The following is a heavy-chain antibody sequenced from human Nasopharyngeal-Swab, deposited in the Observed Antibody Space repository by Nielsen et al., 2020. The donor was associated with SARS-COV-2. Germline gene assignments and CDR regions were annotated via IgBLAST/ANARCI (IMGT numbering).Heavy chain of an antibody. CDR3: AKDLRGPYFF. Sequence: GGSLRLSCVASGYSFRTYGMSWVRQAPGKGLQWVASIIGSGDISGSGASTYYADSVKGRFTISRDNSKNTVSLQMNSLRAEDTAVYYCAKDLRGPYFFWGQGTLVTVSS. CDR1: GYSFRTYG. J-gene: IGHJ4*02. D-gene: IGHD2/OR15-2a*01. CDR2: IIGSGDISGSGAST. V-gene: IGHV3-23*01.